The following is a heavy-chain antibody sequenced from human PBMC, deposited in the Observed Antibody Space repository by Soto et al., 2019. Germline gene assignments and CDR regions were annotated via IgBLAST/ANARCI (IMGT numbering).Heavy chain of an antibody. CDR1: GFTVSSSY. CDR3: ARGIRYGSGLYHFDY. CDR2: ISPGGGAT. D-gene: IGHD3-10*01. V-gene: IGHV3-64*02. J-gene: IGHJ4*02. Sequence: PWGSLRLSCAASGFTVSSSYMHWVRQAPGQGLQYVSAISPGGGATFYTDSVKGRFTISRDNSKNMLYLQMGSLRVDDMAVYYCARGIRYGSGLYHFDYWGQGALVTVSS.